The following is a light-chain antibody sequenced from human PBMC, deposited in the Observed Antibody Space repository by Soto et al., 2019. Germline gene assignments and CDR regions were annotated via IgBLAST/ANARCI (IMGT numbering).Light chain of an antibody. CDR2: AAS. V-gene: IGKV1-17*03. CDR3: LQHKTYPLT. Sequence: DIQMTQSPSAMSASVGDRVTITCRASQDIGSSLAWFQQRPGKVPERLIYAASSLQSGVPSRFSGSGSGAEFTLTISSLQPEDFATYYCLQHKTYPLTFGQGTKVDIK. CDR1: QDIGSS. J-gene: IGKJ1*01.